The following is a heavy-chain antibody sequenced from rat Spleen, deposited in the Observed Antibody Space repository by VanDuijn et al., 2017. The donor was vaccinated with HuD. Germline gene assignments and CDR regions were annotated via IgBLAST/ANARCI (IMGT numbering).Heavy chain of an antibody. V-gene: IGHV2-41*01. CDR3: ARAHTTGIRDWLAY. CDR1: GFSLTTYN. Sequence: QVQLKESGPGLVQPSQTLSLSCTVAGFSLTTYNVHWLRQPPGKGLEWMGVIWNTGATRYISALKSRLSISKDTSKSKVFLKMNSLQTEDTATYYCARAHTTGIRDWLAYWGQGTLVTVSS. J-gene: IGHJ3*01. CDR2: IWNTGAT. D-gene: IGHD1-9*01.